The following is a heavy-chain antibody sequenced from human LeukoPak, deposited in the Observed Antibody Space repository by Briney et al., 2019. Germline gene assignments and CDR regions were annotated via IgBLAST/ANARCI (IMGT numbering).Heavy chain of an antibody. J-gene: IGHJ4*02. CDR1: GFTFRNHQ. CDR3: ARTAYDLRGQSLVPGLDS. CDR2: IDNIISTT. D-gene: IGHD6-19*01. Sequence: GGSLRLSCAASGFTFRNHQMNWVRQAPGKGLEWVSYIDNIISTTHYADSVRGRFTVSRDDAKSSLYLQMSSLRVEDTAVYYCARTAYDLRGQSLVPGLDSWGQGTLVTVSS. V-gene: IGHV3-48*03.